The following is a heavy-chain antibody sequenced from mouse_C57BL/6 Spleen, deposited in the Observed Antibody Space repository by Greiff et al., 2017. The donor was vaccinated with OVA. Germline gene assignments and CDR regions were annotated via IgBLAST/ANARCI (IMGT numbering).Heavy chain of an antibody. CDR2: INPNNGGT. V-gene: IGHV1-26*01. CDR3: ARSVGDY. CDR1: GYTFTDYY. J-gene: IGHJ4*01. Sequence: VQLQQSRPELVKPGASVKISCKASGYTFTDYYMNWVKQSHGKSLEWIGDINPNNGGTSYNQKFKGKATLTVDKSSSTAYMELRSLTSEDSAVYYCARSVGDYWGQGTSVTVSS.